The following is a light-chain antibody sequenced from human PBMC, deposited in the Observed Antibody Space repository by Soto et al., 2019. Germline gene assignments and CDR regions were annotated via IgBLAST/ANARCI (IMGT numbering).Light chain of an antibody. V-gene: IGKV3-11*02. CDR2: DAS. Sequence: EILLAQSPATLSLSPGERATLSCKASQDVSIFLAWYQQKPGQAPRLLIHDASNRATGVPARFSGSGSGRDFTLTITSLEPEDFAVYYCQQYGSSPPWTFGQGTKVEIK. J-gene: IGKJ1*01. CDR3: QQYGSSPPWT. CDR1: QDVSIF.